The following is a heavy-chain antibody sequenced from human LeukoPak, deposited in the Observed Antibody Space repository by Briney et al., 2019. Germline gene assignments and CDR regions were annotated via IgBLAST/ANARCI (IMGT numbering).Heavy chain of an antibody. Sequence: SVKVSCKASGGTFSSYAISWVRQAPGQGLKWMGGIIPIFGTANYAQKFQGRVTITADESMSTAYMELSSLRSEDTAVYYCARGDTPNYYDSSGYYYEFDYWGQGTLVTVSS. V-gene: IGHV1-69*01. CDR2: IIPIFGTA. CDR1: GGTFSSYA. CDR3: ARGDTPNYYDSSGYYYEFDY. D-gene: IGHD3-22*01. J-gene: IGHJ4*02.